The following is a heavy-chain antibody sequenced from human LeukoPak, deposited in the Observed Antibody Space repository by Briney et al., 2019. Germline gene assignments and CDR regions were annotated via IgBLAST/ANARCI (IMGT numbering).Heavy chain of an antibody. CDR3: ARTMGGHSSSWSDDAFDI. CDR2: MNPNSGNT. D-gene: IGHD6-13*01. V-gene: IGHV1-8*01. J-gene: IGHJ3*02. Sequence: GASVKVSCKASGYTFTSYDVNWVRQATGQGLEWMGWMNPNSGNTGYAQKFQGRVTITRNTSISTAYMELSSLRSEDTAVYYWARTMGGHSSSWSDDAFDIWGQGTMVTVSS. CDR1: GYTFTSYD.